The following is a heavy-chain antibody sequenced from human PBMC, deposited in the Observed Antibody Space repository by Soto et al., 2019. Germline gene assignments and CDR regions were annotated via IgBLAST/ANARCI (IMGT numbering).Heavy chain of an antibody. V-gene: IGHV4-30-4*01. D-gene: IGHD2-2*01. CDR2: IYYSGTT. CDR1: GGSISSGDYY. Sequence: QVQLQESGPGLVKPSQTLSLTCTVSGGSISSGDYYWSWIRQPPGKGLEWIGYIYYSGTTYYNPSLKXXVXPSVDTSKNQFSPKLSSVTAAATAVYYCARDSPAARGGWFDPWGQGTLVTVAS. CDR3: ARDSPAARGGWFDP. J-gene: IGHJ5*02.